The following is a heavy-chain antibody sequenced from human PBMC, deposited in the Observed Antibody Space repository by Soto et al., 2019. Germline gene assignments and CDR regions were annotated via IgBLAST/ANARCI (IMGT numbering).Heavy chain of an antibody. CDR1: GGTFSSYT. D-gene: IGHD6-19*01. CDR3: AREGIAVAGVNWFDP. J-gene: IGHJ5*02. V-gene: IGHV1-69*08. Sequence: QVQLVQSGAEVKKPGSSVKVSSKASGGTFSSYTISWVRQAPGQGLEWMGRIIPILGIANYAQKFQGRVTITADKSTSTAYMELSSLRSEDTAVYYCAREGIAVAGVNWFDPWGQGTLVTVSS. CDR2: IIPILGIA.